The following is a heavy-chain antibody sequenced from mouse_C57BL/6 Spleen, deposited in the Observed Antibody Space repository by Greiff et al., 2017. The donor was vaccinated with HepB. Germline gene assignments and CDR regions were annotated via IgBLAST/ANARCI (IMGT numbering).Heavy chain of an antibody. V-gene: IGHV5-6*01. CDR2: ISSGGSYT. CDR1: GFTFSSYG. CDR3: ARLYYGSSSYAMDY. D-gene: IGHD1-1*01. Sequence: EVQLVESGGDLVKPGGSLKLSCAASGFTFSSYGMSWVRQTPDKRLEWVATISSGGSYTYYPDSVKGRFTISRDNAKNTLYLQMSSLKSEDTAMYYCARLYYGSSSYAMDYWGQGTSVTVSS. J-gene: IGHJ4*01.